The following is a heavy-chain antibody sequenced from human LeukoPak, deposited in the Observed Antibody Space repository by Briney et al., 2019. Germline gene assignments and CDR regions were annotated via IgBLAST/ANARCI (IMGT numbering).Heavy chain of an antibody. V-gene: IGHV4-39*01. D-gene: IGHD2-2*01. Sequence: PSETLSLTCTVSGVSISSRSYYWGRIRQPPGKGLEWIGSIYYSGTTYYNPSLKSRVTISVDTSKNRFSLELSSVTAADTAVYYCARSYCSSTTCYAVGAFDIWGQGTMVTVSS. J-gene: IGHJ3*02. CDR3: ARSYCSSTTCYAVGAFDI. CDR1: GVSISSRSYY. CDR2: IYYSGTT.